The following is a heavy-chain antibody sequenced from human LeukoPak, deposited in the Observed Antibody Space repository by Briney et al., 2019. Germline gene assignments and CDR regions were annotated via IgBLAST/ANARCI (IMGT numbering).Heavy chain of an antibody. D-gene: IGHD3-3*01. V-gene: IGHV1-69*04. J-gene: IGHJ3*02. CDR3: AREIRGITIFGVESNAFDI. Sequence: GASVKVSCKASGGTFSSYAISWVRQAPGQGLEWMGRIIPILGIANYAQKFQGRVTITADKSTSTAYMELSSLRSEDTAVYYCAREIRGITIFGVESNAFDIWGQGTTVTVSS. CDR2: IIPILGIA. CDR1: GGTFSSYA.